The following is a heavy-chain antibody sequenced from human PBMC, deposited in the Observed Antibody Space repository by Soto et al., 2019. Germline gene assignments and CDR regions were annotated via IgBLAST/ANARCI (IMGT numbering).Heavy chain of an antibody. CDR1: GFTVSSKY. CDR2: IQSGGPT. V-gene: IGHV3-66*01. J-gene: IGHJ6*04. D-gene: IGHD2-15*01. CDR3: ARDDVLCDGGRCYGVTFDV. Sequence: EVHLVESGGGLVQPGGSLRLSCAASGFTVSSKYMSWVRQAPGKGLEWVSLIQSGGPTYYADSVKGRFTISRDTSENTLHLQMDSLRAEDTAVYYCARDDVLCDGGRCYGVTFDVWGKGNTVTVSS.